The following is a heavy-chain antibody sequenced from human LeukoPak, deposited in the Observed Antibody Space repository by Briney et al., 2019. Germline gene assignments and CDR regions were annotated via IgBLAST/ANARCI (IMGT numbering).Heavy chain of an antibody. CDR2: IGTKGDT. CDR3: AREMSDTVTWGWYFDL. D-gene: IGHD4-17*01. CDR1: GLSFSSYD. Sequence: GGSLRLSCAASGLSFSSYDMHWVRQATGKGLEWVSAIGTKGDTYYPDSVRGRFTISRENGKNSLYLQMNSLRAGDTAVYYCAREMSDTVTWGWYFDLWGRGTLVTVSS. V-gene: IGHV3-13*01. J-gene: IGHJ2*01.